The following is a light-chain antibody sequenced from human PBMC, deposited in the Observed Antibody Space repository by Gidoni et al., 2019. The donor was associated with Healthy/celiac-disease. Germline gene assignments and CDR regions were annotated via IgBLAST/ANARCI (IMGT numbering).Light chain of an antibody. CDR2: DVS. V-gene: IGLV2-14*01. Sequence: QSALTQPASVSGSPGQSITISCTGTSSDVGGYNYVSWYQQHPGKAPKLMIYDVSNRPSGVSNRFSGSKSGNTASLTTSGLQAEDEADYYCSSYTSSSLGVFGTGTKVTVL. J-gene: IGLJ1*01. CDR1: SSDVGGYNY. CDR3: SSYTSSSLGV.